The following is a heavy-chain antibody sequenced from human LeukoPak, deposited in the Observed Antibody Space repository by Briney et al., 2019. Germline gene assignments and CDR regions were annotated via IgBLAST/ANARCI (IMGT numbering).Heavy chain of an antibody. CDR1: GGSISSYY. CDR3: ARHRQYGDYDY. V-gene: IGHV4-4*09. Sequence: SETLSLTCTVSGGSISSYYWSWIRQPPGKGLEWIGYIYTSGSTNYNPSLKSRVTMSVDTSKNQFSLKLSSVTAADTAVYYCARHRQYGDYDYWGQGTLVTVSS. CDR2: IYTSGST. J-gene: IGHJ4*02. D-gene: IGHD4-17*01.